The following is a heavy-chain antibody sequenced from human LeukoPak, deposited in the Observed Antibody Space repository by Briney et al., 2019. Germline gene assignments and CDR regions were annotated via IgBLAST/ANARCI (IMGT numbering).Heavy chain of an antibody. V-gene: IGHV4-61*01. Sequence: PSETLSLTXTVSGYSISSGYYWGWIRQPPGKGLEWIGYIYYSGSTNYNPSLKSRVTISVDTSKNQFSLKLSSVTAADTAVYYCASTPSPSAVFGVVIDAFDIWGQGTMVTVSS. D-gene: IGHD3-3*01. CDR2: IYYSGST. CDR3: ASTPSPSAVFGVVIDAFDI. J-gene: IGHJ3*02. CDR1: GYSISSGYY.